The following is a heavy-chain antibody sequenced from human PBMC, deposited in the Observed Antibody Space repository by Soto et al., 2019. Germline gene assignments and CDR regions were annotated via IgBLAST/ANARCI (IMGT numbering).Heavy chain of an antibody. D-gene: IGHD3-22*01. V-gene: IGHV4-59*01. Sequence: SETLSLTCTVSGGSISSYYWIWIRQPPGKGLEWIGYIYYSGSTNYNPSLKSRVTISVDTSKNQFSLKLSSVTAADTAVYYCARGDYYDSSAYYTDAFDIWGQGTMVTVSS. CDR2: IYYSGST. J-gene: IGHJ3*02. CDR1: GGSISSYY. CDR3: ARGDYYDSSAYYTDAFDI.